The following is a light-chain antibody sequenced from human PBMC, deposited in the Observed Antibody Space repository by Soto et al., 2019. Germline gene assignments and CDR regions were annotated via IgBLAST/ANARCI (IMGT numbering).Light chain of an antibody. CDR1: QGISRY. CDR2: AAS. Sequence: IQLTQSPSSLSASVGDSVTITCRASQGISRYLSWYQQKPGRAPKLLISAASTLQSGVPARFSGSGSGTDFTLTITRLEPEDFAVYYCQQYATSPRTFGQGTKVEIK. J-gene: IGKJ1*01. CDR3: QQYATSPRT. V-gene: IGKV1-9*01.